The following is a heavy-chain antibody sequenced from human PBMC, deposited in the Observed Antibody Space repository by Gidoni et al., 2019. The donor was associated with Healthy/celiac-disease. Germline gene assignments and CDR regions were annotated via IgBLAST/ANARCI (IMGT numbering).Heavy chain of an antibody. V-gene: IGHV3-9*01. CDR3: AKDFYGDPGNVRGAFDI. Sequence: EVQLVESGGGLVQPGRSLRLSCAASGSTFDAYAMHWVRQAPGKGLEWVSGISWNSGSIGYADSVKGRFTISRDNAKNSLYLQMNSLRAEDTALYYCAKDFYGDPGNVRGAFDIWGQGTMVTVSS. J-gene: IGHJ3*02. CDR2: ISWNSGSI. CDR1: GSTFDAYA. D-gene: IGHD4-17*01.